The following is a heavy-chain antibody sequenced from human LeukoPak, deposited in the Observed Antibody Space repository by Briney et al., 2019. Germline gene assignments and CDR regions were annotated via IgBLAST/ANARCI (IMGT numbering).Heavy chain of an antibody. D-gene: IGHD7-27*01. CDR2: INPDGSYT. V-gene: IGHV3-74*01. Sequence: PGGSLRLSCAASGFTFSSYWMHWVRQTPGKGLVWVSRINPDGSYTSYADSVKGRFTISRDNAKNTLYLQMNSLRADDTAVYYCTKDLTGELDYWGQGTLVTVSS. CDR1: GFTFSSYW. CDR3: TKDLTGELDY. J-gene: IGHJ4*02.